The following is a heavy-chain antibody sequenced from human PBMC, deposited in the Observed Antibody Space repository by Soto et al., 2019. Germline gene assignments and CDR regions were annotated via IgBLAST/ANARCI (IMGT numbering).Heavy chain of an antibody. D-gene: IGHD3-10*01. CDR3: TRTGDYYGSGDAFDI. V-gene: IGHV3-73*01. CDR1: GFTFSGSA. J-gene: IGHJ3*02. CDR2: IRSKANSYAT. Sequence: LRLSCAASGFTFSGSAMHWVRQASGKGLKWVGRIRSKANSYATAYAASVKGRFTISRDDSKNTAYLQMNSLKTEDTAVYYCTRTGDYYGSGDAFDIWGQGTMVTVSS.